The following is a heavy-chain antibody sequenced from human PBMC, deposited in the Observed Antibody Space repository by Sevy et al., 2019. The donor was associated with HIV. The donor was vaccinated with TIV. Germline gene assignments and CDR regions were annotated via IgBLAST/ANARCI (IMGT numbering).Heavy chain of an antibody. CDR1: GFTFSKYS. CDR3: ARDGRGISAFDI. Sequence: GGSLRLSCAASGFTFSKYSMSWVRQPPGKGLEWVSTLSFGCGEINYADSVKGRFTISRDNSKSSVYLQMNNLRPEDTALYYCARDGRGISAFDIWGQGTMVTVSS. J-gene: IGHJ3*02. D-gene: IGHD3-3*02. V-gene: IGHV3-23*01. CDR2: LSFGCGEI.